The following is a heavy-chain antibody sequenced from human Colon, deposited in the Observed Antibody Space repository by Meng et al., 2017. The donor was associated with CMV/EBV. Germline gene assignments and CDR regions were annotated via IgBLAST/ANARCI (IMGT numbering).Heavy chain of an antibody. V-gene: IGHV3-21*01. CDR2: ISSSSSYI. CDR1: GFTFSSYS. Sequence: GESLKISCAASGFTFSSYSMNWVRQAPGKGLEWVSSISSSSSYIYYADSVKGRFTISRDNSQNTVNLHMNTLRGDDSGLYYCARASNSSFDPWGQGTLVTVSS. D-gene: IGHD4-11*01. J-gene: IGHJ5*02. CDR3: ARASNSSFDP.